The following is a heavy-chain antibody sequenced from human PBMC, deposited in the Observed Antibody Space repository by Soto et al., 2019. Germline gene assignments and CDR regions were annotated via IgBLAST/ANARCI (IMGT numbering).Heavy chain of an antibody. CDR1: GYSFTSYW. CDR2: IYPGDSDT. J-gene: IGHJ4*02. Sequence: PGESLKISCKGSGYSFTSYWIGWVGQMPGKGVEWMGIIYPGDSDTRYTPSFQGQVTISADKSISTAYLKWSSLKASDTAMYYCARVPSIAAAGFHFDYWGQGTLVTVSS. CDR3: ARVPSIAAAGFHFDY. D-gene: IGHD6-13*01. V-gene: IGHV5-51*01.